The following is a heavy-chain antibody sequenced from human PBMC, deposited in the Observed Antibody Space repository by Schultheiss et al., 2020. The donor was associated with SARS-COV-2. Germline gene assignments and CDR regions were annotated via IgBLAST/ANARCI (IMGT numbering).Heavy chain of an antibody. Sequence: ETLSLTCAVYGGSFSGYYWSWIRQPPGKGLEWIGYIYYSGSTNYNPSLKSRVTISVDTSKNQFSLKLSSVTAADTAVYYCARDRWAVAGIFWFDPWGQGTLVTVSS. CDR2: IYYSGST. CDR1: GGSFSGYY. D-gene: IGHD6-19*01. CDR3: ARDRWAVAGIFWFDP. J-gene: IGHJ5*02. V-gene: IGHV4-59*01.